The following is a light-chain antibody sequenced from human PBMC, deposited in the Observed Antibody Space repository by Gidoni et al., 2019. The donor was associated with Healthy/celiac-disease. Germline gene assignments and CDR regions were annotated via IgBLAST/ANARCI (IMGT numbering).Light chain of an antibody. J-gene: IGKJ4*01. CDR3: QQRSNWPRT. V-gene: IGKV3-11*01. CDR1: QSVSSY. Sequence: EIVFTQSPATLSLSPGERATLSVRARQSVSSYLAWYQQKPGQAPRLLIYDASNRATGIPARFSGSVSGTDFTLPISSLEPEDFAVYYCQQRSNWPRTFGGGTKVEIK. CDR2: DAS.